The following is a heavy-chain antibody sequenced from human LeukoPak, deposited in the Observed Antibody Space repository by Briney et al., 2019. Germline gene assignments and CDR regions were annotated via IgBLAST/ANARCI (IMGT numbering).Heavy chain of an antibody. CDR1: GFTVSFNY. CDR2: IYSGGST. Sequence: GGSLRLSCAASGFTVSFNYMSWVRQAPGKGLEWISVIYSGGSTYYADSVKGRFTISRDNAKNSLYLQMNSLRAEDTAVYYCARESSGYDYWGQGTLVTVSS. J-gene: IGHJ4*02. D-gene: IGHD6-19*01. CDR3: ARESSGYDY. V-gene: IGHV3-53*01.